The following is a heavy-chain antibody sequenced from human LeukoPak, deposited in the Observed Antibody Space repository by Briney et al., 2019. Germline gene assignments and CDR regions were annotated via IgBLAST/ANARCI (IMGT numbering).Heavy chain of an antibody. V-gene: IGHV1-8*02. CDR2: MNPNSGNT. D-gene: IGHD3-22*01. J-gene: IGHJ4*02. Sequence: GASVKVSCKASGYTFNTYDINWVRQATGQGLEWMGWMNPNSGNTGYAQKFQGRVTMTTDTSTSTAYMELRSLRSDDTAVYYCARGSTARYYYDSSGYYRGAVDYWGQGTLVTISS. CDR3: ARGSTARYYYDSSGYYRGAVDY. CDR1: GYTFNTYD.